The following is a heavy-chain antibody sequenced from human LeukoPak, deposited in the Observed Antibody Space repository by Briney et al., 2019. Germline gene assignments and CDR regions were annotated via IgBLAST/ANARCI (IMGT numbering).Heavy chain of an antibody. CDR3: AGGRDCSTTSCFSGYFYFGMDV. CDR1: GGSISSYS. J-gene: IGHJ6*02. V-gene: IGHV4-59*01. Sequence: PSETLSLTCTVSGGSISSYSWSWIRQPPGKGLEWIGYIYYSGTANYNPSLTSRVTISEDTSKNQFSLKLSSVTAADTAVYYCAGGRDCSTTSCFSGYFYFGMDVWGQGTTVTVSS. D-gene: IGHD2-2*01. CDR2: IYYSGTA.